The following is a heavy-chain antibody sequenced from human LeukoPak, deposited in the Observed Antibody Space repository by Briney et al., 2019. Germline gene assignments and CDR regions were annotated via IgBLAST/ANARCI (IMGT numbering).Heavy chain of an antibody. J-gene: IGHJ4*02. CDR3: AREGVIGDGYNFFDY. Sequence: ASVRVSCKASGYTFIGCYMHWVRQAPGQGLEWMGWINPHSGGTNSEQNFQGRVTMSRDTSISTVYMELSRLRSDDTALYYCAREGVIGDGYNFFDYWGQGTLVTVSS. CDR2: INPHSGGT. CDR1: GYTFIGCY. V-gene: IGHV1-2*02. D-gene: IGHD5-24*01.